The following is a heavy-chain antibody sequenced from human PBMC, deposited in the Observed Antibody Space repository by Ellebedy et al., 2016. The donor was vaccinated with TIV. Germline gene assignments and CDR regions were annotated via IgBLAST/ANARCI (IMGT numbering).Heavy chain of an antibody. CDR2: IYYSGST. Sequence: SETLSLXXTVSGGSISSYYWSWIRQPPGKGLEWIGYIYYSGSTNYNPSLKSRVTISVDTSKNQFSLKLSSVTAADTAVYYCERGDSGYPSGFDYWGQGTLVTVSS. V-gene: IGHV4-59*01. D-gene: IGHD5-12*01. CDR3: ERGDSGYPSGFDY. CDR1: GGSISSYY. J-gene: IGHJ4*02.